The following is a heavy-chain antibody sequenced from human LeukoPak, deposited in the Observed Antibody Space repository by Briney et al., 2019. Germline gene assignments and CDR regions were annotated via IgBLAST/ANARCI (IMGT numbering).Heavy chain of an antibody. CDR1: GYTLTGYY. Sequence: ASVKVSCKASGYTLTGYYMHWVRQAPGQGLEWMGWINPNSGGTNYAQKFQGRVTMTRDTSISTAYMELSRLRSDDTAVYYCARDPNLRYDWFDPWGQGTLVTVSS. CDR3: ARDPNLRYDWFDP. D-gene: IGHD4-17*01. CDR2: INPNSGGT. V-gene: IGHV1-2*02. J-gene: IGHJ5*02.